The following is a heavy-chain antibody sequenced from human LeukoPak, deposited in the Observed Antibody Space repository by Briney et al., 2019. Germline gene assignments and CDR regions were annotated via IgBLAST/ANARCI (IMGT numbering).Heavy chain of an antibody. D-gene: IGHD3-3*01. CDR2: ISAYNGNT. V-gene: IGHV1-18*01. CDR1: GYTFTSYG. CDR3: ARGRALRYYDFRSGYSNPYFDY. Sequence: ASVKVSCKASGYTFTSYGISWVRQAPGQGLEWMGWISAYNGNTNYVQKLQGRVTMTTDTSTSTAYTELRSLRSDDTAVYYCARGRALRYYDFRSGYSNPYFDYWGQGTLVTVSS. J-gene: IGHJ4*02.